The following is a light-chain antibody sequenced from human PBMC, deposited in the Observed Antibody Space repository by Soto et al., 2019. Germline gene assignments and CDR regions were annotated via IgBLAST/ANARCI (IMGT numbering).Light chain of an antibody. J-gene: IGLJ1*01. V-gene: IGLV2-14*01. CDR2: EVS. CDR1: SSDVGGYNY. Sequence: QSALTQPASVSGSPGQSINISCNGTSSDVGGYNYVSWYQQQSGKAPKLMIHEVSNRPSGVSNRFSGSKSGNTASLTISGLQAEDEADYYCSSYTSSRAYVFGIGTKLTVL. CDR3: SSYTSSRAYV.